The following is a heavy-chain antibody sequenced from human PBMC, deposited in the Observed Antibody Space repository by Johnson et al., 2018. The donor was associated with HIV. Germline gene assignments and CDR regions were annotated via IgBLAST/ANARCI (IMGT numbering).Heavy chain of an antibody. CDR1: GFTLSRYD. J-gene: IGHJ3*02. CDR2: IGTAGDT. Sequence: VQLVESGGGLVQPGGSLRLSCAASGFTLSRYDMHWVRQATGKGLEWVSAIGTAGDTYYPGSVKGRFTISRDNSKTTLFLQMNSLRAEDTAVYYCAGDDDVKAFDIWGQGTMVTVSS. D-gene: IGHD1-1*01. CDR3: AGDDDVKAFDI. V-gene: IGHV3-13*01.